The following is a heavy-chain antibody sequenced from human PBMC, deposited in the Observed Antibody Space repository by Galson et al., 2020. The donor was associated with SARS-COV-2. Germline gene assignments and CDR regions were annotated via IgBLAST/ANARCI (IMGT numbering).Heavy chain of an antibody. V-gene: IGHV3-48*01. D-gene: IGHD1-26*01. CDR1: GFTFSSYS. J-gene: IGHJ4*02. CDR2: IGSGGTSI. Sequence: GESLKISCAASGFTFSSYSMNWVRQAPGKGLEWVSFIGSGGTSIYYADSVKGRFTISRDNARNSFYLQMDSLRAEDTAVYYCARDSGSLRRYFDYWGQGTLVTVSS. CDR3: ARDSGSLRRYFDY.